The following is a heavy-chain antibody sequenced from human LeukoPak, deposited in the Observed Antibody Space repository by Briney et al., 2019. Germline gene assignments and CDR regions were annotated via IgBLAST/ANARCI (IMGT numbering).Heavy chain of an antibody. CDR3: ARDRGIQLWERYYYYYMDV. J-gene: IGHJ6*03. D-gene: IGHD5-18*01. CDR1: GYTFTGYY. V-gene: IGHV1-2*02. CDR2: INPNSGGT. Sequence: ASVKVSCKASGYTFTGYYMHWVRQAPAQGLEWMGWINPNSGGTNYAQKFQGRVTMTRDTSISTAYMELSRLRSDDTAVYYCARDRGIQLWERYYYYYMDVWGKGTTVTVSS.